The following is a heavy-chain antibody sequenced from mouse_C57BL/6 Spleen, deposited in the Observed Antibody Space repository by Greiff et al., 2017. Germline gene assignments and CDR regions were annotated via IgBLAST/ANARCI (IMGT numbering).Heavy chain of an antibody. J-gene: IGHJ2*01. CDR3: ARWGNYDYYFDY. D-gene: IGHD2-4*01. Sequence: QVQLQQSGAELVKPGASVKLSCKASGYTFTSYWMHWVKQRPGQGLEWIGMIHPNSGSTNYNEKFKSKATLTVDKSSSTAYMQLSSLTSEDSAVYYCARWGNYDYYFDYWGQGTTLTVSS. CDR1: GYTFTSYW. V-gene: IGHV1-64*01. CDR2: IHPNSGST.